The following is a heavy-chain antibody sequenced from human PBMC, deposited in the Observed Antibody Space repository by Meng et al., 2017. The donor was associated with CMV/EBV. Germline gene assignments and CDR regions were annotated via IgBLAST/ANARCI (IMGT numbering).Heavy chain of an antibody. Sequence: GDSLKISCAASGFTFSSYWMHWVRQAPGKGLVWVSRINSDGSSTSYADSVKGRFTISRDNAKNTLYLQMNSLRAEDTAVYYCARGLGYCSSTSCSLNWFDHWGQG. CDR3: ARGLGYCSSTSCSLNWFDH. CDR2: INSDGSST. J-gene: IGHJ5*02. CDR1: GFTFSSYW. V-gene: IGHV3-74*01. D-gene: IGHD2-2*01.